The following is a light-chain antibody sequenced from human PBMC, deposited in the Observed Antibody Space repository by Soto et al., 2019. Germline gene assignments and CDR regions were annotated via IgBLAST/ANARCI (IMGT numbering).Light chain of an antibody. J-gene: IGKJ3*01. Sequence: DIQMTQSLSSLSASVGARVSITCQASQDIRTSLSWFQHKPGRAPKLLIYGASYLETGVPSRFRGSGSGTDFTFTISSLQPEDTATYYCQHYNNLPPFTFGPGTIVDIK. V-gene: IGKV1-33*01. CDR3: QHYNNLPPFT. CDR2: GAS. CDR1: QDIRTS.